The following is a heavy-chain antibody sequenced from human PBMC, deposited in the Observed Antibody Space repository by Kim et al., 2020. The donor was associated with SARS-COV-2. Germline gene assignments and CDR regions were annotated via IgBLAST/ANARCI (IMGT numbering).Heavy chain of an antibody. V-gene: IGHV3-23*03. CDR3: ANCDVGYGDCPDV. D-gene: IGHD4-17*01. CDR1: GFSVRSYA. J-gene: IGHJ6*02. Sequence: GGSLRLSCEVSGFSVRSYAMTWVRQAPGKGLEWVLVIYSDGNTLYADSVKGRFIISRDESRNTLYLQMNSLRAEDTAVYYCANCDVGYGDCPDVWGQGTTVTVSS. CDR2: IYSDGNT.